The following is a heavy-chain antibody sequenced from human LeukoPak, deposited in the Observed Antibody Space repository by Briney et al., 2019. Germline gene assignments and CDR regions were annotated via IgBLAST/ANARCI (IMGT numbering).Heavy chain of an antibody. CDR2: ISGSGGST. D-gene: IGHD3-3*01. CDR3: AKGGLGGNYDFWSGFYNMDV. J-gene: IGHJ6*03. V-gene: IGHV3-23*01. Sequence: GGSLRLSCAASGFTFSSYAMSWVRQAPGKGLEWVSAISGSGGSTYYADSVKGRFTISRDNSKNTLYLQMNSLRAEDTAVYYCAKGGLGGNYDFWSGFYNMDVWGKGTTVTVSS. CDR1: GFTFSSYA.